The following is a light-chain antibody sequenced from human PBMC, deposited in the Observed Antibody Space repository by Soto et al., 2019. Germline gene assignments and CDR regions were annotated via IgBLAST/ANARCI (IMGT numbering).Light chain of an antibody. CDR3: CSYTTSNTRQIV. V-gene: IGLV2-14*03. J-gene: IGLJ1*01. CDR1: SSDVGGYNY. CDR2: DVS. Sequence: QSVLTQPASVSGSPGQSITISCTGTSSDVGGYNYVSWYQHHPGKAPKLMIYDVSNRPSGVSTRFSGSKSGNTASLTISVLQPEDEADYYCCSYTTSNTRQIVFGTGTKLTVL.